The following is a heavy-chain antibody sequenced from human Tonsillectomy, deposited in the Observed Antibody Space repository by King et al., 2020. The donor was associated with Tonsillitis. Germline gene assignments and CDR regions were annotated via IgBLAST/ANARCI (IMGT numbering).Heavy chain of an antibody. Sequence: VQLVESGGGVVQPGRSLRLSCAASGFTFSGYGMHWVRQAPGKGLEWVAIIWHDGSNKYYADSVKGRLTISRDNSKNTLDLQMNSLRAEDTAVYYCAREGYYYDSSGSNPFDYWGQGTLVTVSS. CDR3: AREGYYYDSSGSNPFDY. CDR2: IWHDGSNK. J-gene: IGHJ4*02. V-gene: IGHV3-33*01. CDR1: GFTFSGYG. D-gene: IGHD3-22*01.